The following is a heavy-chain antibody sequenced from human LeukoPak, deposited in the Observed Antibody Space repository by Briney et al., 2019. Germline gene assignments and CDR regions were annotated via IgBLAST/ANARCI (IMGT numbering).Heavy chain of an antibody. CDR2: IYYSKNT. CDR3: VSPRGFSYGYFDY. J-gene: IGHJ4*02. CDR1: GGSISSSSAY. D-gene: IGHD5-18*01. Sequence: SETLSLTCTVSGGSISSSSAYWGWIRQPPGKGLEWIGSIYYSKNTYYNPSLKSRVTISADTSKNQFSLTLGSVSTTDTAVYYCVSPRGFSYGYFDYWGQGTLVTVSS. V-gene: IGHV4-39*01.